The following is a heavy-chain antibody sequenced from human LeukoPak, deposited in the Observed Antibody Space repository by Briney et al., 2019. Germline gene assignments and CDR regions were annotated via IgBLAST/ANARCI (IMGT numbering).Heavy chain of an antibody. Sequence: GGSLRLSCAASGFTFSSHAMSWVRQAPGAGLEWVSAISPAGDSTTDADSVKGRFTISRDNSKSTLYLQMHGLTAEDTALYYCARRLVTAGVTDFFDYWGHGTLVSVSS. CDR2: ISPAGDST. V-gene: IGHV3-23*01. J-gene: IGHJ4*01. CDR1: GFTFSSHA. D-gene: IGHD6-13*01. CDR3: ARRLVTAGVTDFFDY.